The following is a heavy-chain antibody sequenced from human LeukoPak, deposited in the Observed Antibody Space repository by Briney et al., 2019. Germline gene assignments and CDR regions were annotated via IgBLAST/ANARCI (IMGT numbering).Heavy chain of an antibody. D-gene: IGHD3-3*01. CDR1: GGSISSGGYY. CDR2: IYYSGST. CDR3: ARARPSSTIFRA. J-gene: IGHJ5*02. V-gene: IGHV4-31*03. Sequence: SETLSLTCTVSGGSISSGGYYWSWIRQHPGKRLEWIGYIYYSGSTYYNPSLKSRVTISVDTSKNQFSLKLSSVTAADTAVYYCARARPSSTIFRAWGQGTLVTVSS.